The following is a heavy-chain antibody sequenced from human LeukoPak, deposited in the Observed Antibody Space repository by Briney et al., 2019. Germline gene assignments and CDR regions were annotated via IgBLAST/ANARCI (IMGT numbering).Heavy chain of an antibody. CDR2: IYYSGST. J-gene: IGHJ5*02. D-gene: IGHD2-15*01. CDR3: ARHAGSRYWFDP. Sequence: SETLSLTCSVSGGSMSRSYWSWVRQPPGKGLEWIGYIYYSGSTNYNPSLKSRVTISVDTSKNQFSLKLSSVTAADTAVYYCARHAGSRYWFDPWGQGTLVTVSS. V-gene: IGHV4-59*01. CDR1: GGSMSRSY.